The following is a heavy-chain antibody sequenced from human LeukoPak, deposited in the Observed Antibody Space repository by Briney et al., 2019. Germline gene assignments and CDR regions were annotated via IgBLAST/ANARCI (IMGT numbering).Heavy chain of an antibody. D-gene: IGHD3-22*01. J-gene: IGHJ4*02. V-gene: IGHV3-30*18. CDR2: ISYDGSNK. CDR1: GFTFSSYG. Sequence: GRSLRLSCAVSGFTFSSYGIHWVRQAPGKGLEWVAVISYDGSNKYYADSVKGRFTISRDNSKNTLYLQMNSLRAEDTAVYYCAKGGPYYYDSSGYYSVDYFDYWGQGTLVTVPS. CDR3: AKGGPYYYDSSGYYSVDYFDY.